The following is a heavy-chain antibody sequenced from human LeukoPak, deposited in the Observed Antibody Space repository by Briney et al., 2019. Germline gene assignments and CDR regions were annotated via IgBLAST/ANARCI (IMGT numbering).Heavy chain of an antibody. J-gene: IGHJ4*02. Sequence: PGRSLRLSCAASGFTFSSYAMHWVRQAPGKGLEWVAVISYDGSNKYYADSVKGRFTISRDNSENTLYLQMNSLRAEDTAVYYCARGAIAVAGGDYWGQGTLVTVSS. CDR3: ARGAIAVAGGDY. CDR2: ISYDGSNK. D-gene: IGHD6-19*01. CDR1: GFTFSSYA. V-gene: IGHV3-30*04.